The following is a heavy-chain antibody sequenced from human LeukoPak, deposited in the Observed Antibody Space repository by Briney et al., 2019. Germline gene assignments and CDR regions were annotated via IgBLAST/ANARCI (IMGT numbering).Heavy chain of an antibody. Sequence: SETLSLTCTVSGGSISSGGYYWSWIRQHPGKGLEWIGYIYHSGSTYYNPSLKSRVTISVDRSKNQFSLKLSSVTAADTAVYYCARGSRFDAFDIWGQGTMVTVSS. D-gene: IGHD3-3*01. J-gene: IGHJ3*02. V-gene: IGHV4-30-2*01. CDR2: IYHSGST. CDR3: ARGSRFDAFDI. CDR1: GGSISSGGYY.